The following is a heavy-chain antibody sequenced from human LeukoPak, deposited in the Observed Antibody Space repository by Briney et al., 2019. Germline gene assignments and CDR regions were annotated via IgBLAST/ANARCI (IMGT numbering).Heavy chain of an antibody. Sequence: ASVKLSCKVSGYTLTELSMHWVRQAPGKGLEWMGGFDPEDGETIYAQKFQGRVTMTEDTSTDTAYMELSSLRSEDTAVYYCATGPKTEGTIFGVVFDAFDIRGQGTMVTVSS. V-gene: IGHV1-24*01. CDR3: ATGPKTEGTIFGVVFDAFDI. CDR1: GYTLTELS. CDR2: FDPEDGET. D-gene: IGHD3-3*01. J-gene: IGHJ3*02.